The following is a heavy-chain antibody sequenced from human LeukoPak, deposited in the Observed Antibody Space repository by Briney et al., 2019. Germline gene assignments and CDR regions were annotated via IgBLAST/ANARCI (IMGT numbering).Heavy chain of an antibody. D-gene: IGHD4-17*01. V-gene: IGHV1-69*01. Sequence: GASVKVSCKASGGTFSSYAISWVRQAPGQGLEWMGGIIPIFGTANYAQKFQGRVTITADESTSTAYMELSSLRSEDTAVYYCAREAGAYGDYAAKPHQSDYWGQGTLVTVSS. J-gene: IGHJ4*02. CDR3: AREAGAYGDYAAKPHQSDY. CDR1: GGTFSSYA. CDR2: IIPIFGTA.